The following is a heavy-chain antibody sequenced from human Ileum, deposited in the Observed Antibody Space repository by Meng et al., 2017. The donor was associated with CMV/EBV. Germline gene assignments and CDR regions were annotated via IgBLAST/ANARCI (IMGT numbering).Heavy chain of an antibody. Sequence: MANGRYSWPWIRQHPGKGLEWIGYIYYSGNTYYNPSLAGRVTMSVDTSKNQFSLKLRSLTVADTAVYYCARQSNYGSGALNTWFDTWGQGTLVTVSS. D-gene: IGHD3-10*01. V-gene: IGHV4-31*02. CDR2: IYYSGNT. CDR1: MANGRYS. CDR3: ARQSNYGSGALNTWFDT. J-gene: IGHJ5*02.